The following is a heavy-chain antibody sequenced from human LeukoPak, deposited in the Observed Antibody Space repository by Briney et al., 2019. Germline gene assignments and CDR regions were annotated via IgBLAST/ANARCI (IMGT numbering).Heavy chain of an antibody. D-gene: IGHD3-22*01. Sequence: HPGGTLRLSCAASGFTFSSYGMSWVRQAPGKGLEWVSAISGSGGSTYYADSVKGRFTISRDNSKNTLYLQMNSLRAEDTAVYYCARNSPYYYGSSGYLDYWGQGTLVTVSS. CDR1: GFTFSSYG. V-gene: IGHV3-23*01. CDR2: ISGSGGST. J-gene: IGHJ4*02. CDR3: ARNSPYYYGSSGYLDY.